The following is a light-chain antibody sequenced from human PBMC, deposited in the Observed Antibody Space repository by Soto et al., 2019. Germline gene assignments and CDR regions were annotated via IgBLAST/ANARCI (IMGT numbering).Light chain of an antibody. CDR1: QNIYSN. CDR3: HQYYKWPLT. V-gene: IGKV3-15*01. Sequence: ILMTQSPASLSVSPGERATLSCRASQNIYSNIAWYQQRPGQAPRLLIYRASTRATGVPARFSGSGSGTEFTLTISSLQSEDFTVYYCHQYYKWPLTFGGGTKVEIK. CDR2: RAS. J-gene: IGKJ4*01.